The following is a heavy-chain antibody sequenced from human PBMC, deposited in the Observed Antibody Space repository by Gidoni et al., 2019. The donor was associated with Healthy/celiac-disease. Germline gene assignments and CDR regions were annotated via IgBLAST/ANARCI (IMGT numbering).Heavy chain of an antibody. CDR3: ARDIGAEGYGFDC. CDR2: IYYSGST. J-gene: IGHJ4*02. D-gene: IGHD5-18*01. Sequence: QVQLQESGPGLVKPSQTLSPTCTVPGGSISSGGYYWSWIRQHPGKGLEWIGYIYYSGSTYYNPSLKSRVTISVDTSKNQFSLKLSSVTAADTAVYYCARDIGAEGYGFDCWGQGTLVTVSS. V-gene: IGHV4-31*03. CDR1: GGSISSGGYY.